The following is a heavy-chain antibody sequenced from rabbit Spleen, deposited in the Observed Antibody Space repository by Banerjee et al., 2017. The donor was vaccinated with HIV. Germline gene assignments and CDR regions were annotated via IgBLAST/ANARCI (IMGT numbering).Heavy chain of an antibody. Sequence: QEQLVESGGGLVQPGGSLKLSCKASEFDFSNYGVSWVRQAPGKGLEWIGYIEPIFGNTYYANWVNGRFTISSHNAQNTLYLQLSSLTAADTATYFCARDRGSGWDDAFDPWGPGTLVTVS. CDR1: EFDFSNYG. CDR3: ARDRGSGWDDAFDP. D-gene: IGHD4-1*01. CDR2: IEPIFGNT. J-gene: IGHJ2*01. V-gene: IGHV1S47*01.